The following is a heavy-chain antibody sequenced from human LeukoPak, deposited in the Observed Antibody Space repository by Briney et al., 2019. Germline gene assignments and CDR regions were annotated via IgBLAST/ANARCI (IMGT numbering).Heavy chain of an antibody. Sequence: SVKVSCKASGGTFSSYAISWVRQAPGQGIEWMGGIIPIFGTANYAQKFQGRVTITTDESTSTAYMELSSLRSEDTAVYYCAREFISGYDRGAYFDYWGQGTLVTVSS. D-gene: IGHD5-12*01. CDR1: GGTFSSYA. CDR3: AREFISGYDRGAYFDY. J-gene: IGHJ4*02. V-gene: IGHV1-69*05. CDR2: IIPIFGTA.